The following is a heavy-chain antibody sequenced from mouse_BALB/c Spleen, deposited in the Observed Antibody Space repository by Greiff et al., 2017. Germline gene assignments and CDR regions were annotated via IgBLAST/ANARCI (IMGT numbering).Heavy chain of an antibody. J-gene: IGHJ4*01. Sequence: EVQLQESGGGLVQPGGSLKLSCAASGFTFSSYTMSWVRQTPEKRLEWVAYISTGGGSTCYPDTVKGRFTITRDNAKNTPYLQMSSLKSEDTAMYYCARREGYENYAMDYWGQGTSVTVSS. D-gene: IGHD2-2*01. V-gene: IGHV5-12-2*01. CDR3: ARREGYENYAMDY. CDR2: ISTGGGST. CDR1: GFTFSSYT.